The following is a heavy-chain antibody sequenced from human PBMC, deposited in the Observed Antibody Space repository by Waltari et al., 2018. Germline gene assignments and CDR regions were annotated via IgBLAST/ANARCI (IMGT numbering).Heavy chain of an antibody. CDR3: ARGALTLYYFDY. Sequence: QVQLQESGPGLLKPSETLSLTCNASGYSISSGYYWGWIRQSPGKGLEWIGSVYHNGNTYYKPSLKGRVTISLDTSKNKFSLELSSVTAADTAVYYCARGALTLYYFDYWGQGTLVTVSS. CDR2: VYHNGNT. CDR1: GYSISSGYY. D-gene: IGHD3-9*01. V-gene: IGHV4-38-2*02. J-gene: IGHJ4*02.